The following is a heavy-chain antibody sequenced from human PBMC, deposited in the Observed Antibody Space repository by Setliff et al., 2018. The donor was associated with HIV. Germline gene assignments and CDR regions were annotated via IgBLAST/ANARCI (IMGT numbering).Heavy chain of an antibody. Sequence: SEILSLTCTVSGGSISSSSYYWGWIRQPPGKGLEWIGTIYYSGSTYYNTSLKSRVTISVDTSKNQFSLKLSSVTAADTAVYYCARDPWVRGVIMAPDYWGQGTLVTVSS. J-gene: IGHJ4*02. V-gene: IGHV4-39*07. D-gene: IGHD3-10*01. CDR3: ARDPWVRGVIMAPDY. CDR2: IYYSGST. CDR1: GGSISSSSYY.